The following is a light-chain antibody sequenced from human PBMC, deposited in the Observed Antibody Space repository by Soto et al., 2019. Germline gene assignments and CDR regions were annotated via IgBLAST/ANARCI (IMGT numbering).Light chain of an antibody. V-gene: IGLV2-23*01. Sequence: QSALAQPASVSGSPGQSITISCTGTSSDIGNYDLVSWYQQHPGKAPKLMIYEASRRPSGVSSRFSGSKSGNMASLTISGLQAEDEADYYCCSYAGSNTNVFGTGTKVTV. CDR2: EAS. CDR3: CSYAGSNTNV. J-gene: IGLJ1*01. CDR1: SSDIGNYDL.